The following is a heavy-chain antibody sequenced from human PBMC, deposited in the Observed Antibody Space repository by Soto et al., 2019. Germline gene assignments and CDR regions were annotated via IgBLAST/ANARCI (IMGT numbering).Heavy chain of an antibody. D-gene: IGHD6-13*01. J-gene: IGHJ4*02. CDR2: IYYSGST. Sequence: PSETLSLTCTVSGGSVSSGSYYWSWIRQPPGKGLEWIGYIYYSGSTNYSPSLKSRVTISVDTSKNQFSLKLSSVTAADTAVYYCATIIAAAGFFDYWGQGTLVTVSS. CDR1: GGSVSSGSYY. CDR3: ATIIAAAGFFDY. V-gene: IGHV4-61*01.